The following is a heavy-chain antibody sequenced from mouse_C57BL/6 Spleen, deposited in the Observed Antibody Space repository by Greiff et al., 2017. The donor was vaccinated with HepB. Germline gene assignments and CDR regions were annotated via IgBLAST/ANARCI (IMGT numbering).Heavy chain of an antibody. CDR1: GYSFTGYF. CDR3: ARSDGYYPAWFAY. V-gene: IGHV1-20*01. CDR2: INPYNGDT. Sequence: LVEPGDSVKISCKASGYSFTGYFMNWVMQSHGKSLEWIGRINPYNGDTFYNQKFKGKATLTVDKSSSTAHMELRSLTSEDSAVYYCARSDGYYPAWFAYWGQGTLVTVSA. J-gene: IGHJ3*01. D-gene: IGHD2-3*01.